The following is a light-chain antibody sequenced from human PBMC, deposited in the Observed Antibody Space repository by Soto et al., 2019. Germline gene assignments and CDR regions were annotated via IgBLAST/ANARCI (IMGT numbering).Light chain of an antibody. CDR1: QDINNY. CDR3: QNCKSAVFT. Sequence: DIQMTQSPSSLSASVGDRVTITCRASQDINNYLAWYQQRPGKVPKLLIYGATTLQPGVTSRFSGSGSDTDFTLTISSLQPEDVATYYCQNCKSAVFTFGPGTKVDIK. CDR2: GAT. V-gene: IGKV1-27*01. J-gene: IGKJ3*01.